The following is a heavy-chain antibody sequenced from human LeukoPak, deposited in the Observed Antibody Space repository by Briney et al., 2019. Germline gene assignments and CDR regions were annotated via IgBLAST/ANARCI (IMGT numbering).Heavy chain of an antibody. D-gene: IGHD2-21*01. V-gene: IGHV3-53*01. J-gene: IGHJ4*02. Sequence: GGSLRLSCAASGFTVSSTYMSWVRQAPGKGLEWVSVIYKDGKIYYIDSVKGRFTISRDTSKNTLYLQMNSLRVEDTAVNYCASRHCSGGDCYFAGADPFDHWGQGTLVTVSS. CDR3: ASRHCSGGDCYFAGADPFDH. CDR2: IYKDGKI. CDR1: GFTVSSTY.